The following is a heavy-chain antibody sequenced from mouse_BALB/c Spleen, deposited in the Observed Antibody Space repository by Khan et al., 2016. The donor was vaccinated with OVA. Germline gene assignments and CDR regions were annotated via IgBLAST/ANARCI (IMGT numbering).Heavy chain of an antibody. V-gene: IGHV3-2*02. CDR3: SRVYGGDFDY. CDR1: GYSITNDYV. Sequence: EVQLQQSGPGLVKPSQSLSLSCNVTGYSITNDYVRYLIRQLPGNKLGRIGIISYSGNTKYNPSFNSQATMTGDTSSNQSFLQLNTLTSEDSATYYGSRVYGGDFDYWGQGTSLTVSS. CDR2: ISYSGNT. J-gene: IGHJ2*02. D-gene: IGHD1-1*01.